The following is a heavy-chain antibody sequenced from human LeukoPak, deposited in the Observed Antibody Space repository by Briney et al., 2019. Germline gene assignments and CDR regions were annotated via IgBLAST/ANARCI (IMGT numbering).Heavy chain of an antibody. D-gene: IGHD7-27*01. V-gene: IGHV3-66*01. CDR1: GFTVSSNY. CDR3: ARETGDDAFDI. Sequence: GGSLRLSCAASGFTVSSNYMSWVRQAPAKGLEWVSVIYSGGTTYYADSVKGRFTISRDNSKKTLYLQMNSLRAEDTAVYYCARETGDDAFDIWGQGTMVTVSS. J-gene: IGHJ3*02. CDR2: IYSGGTT.